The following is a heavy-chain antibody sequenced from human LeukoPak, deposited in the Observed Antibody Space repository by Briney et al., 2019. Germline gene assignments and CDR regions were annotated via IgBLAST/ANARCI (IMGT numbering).Heavy chain of an antibody. Sequence: PGGSLRLSCAASGFTFSSYAMHWVRQAPGKGLEWVAVISYDGGNKYYADSVKGRFTISRDNSKNTLYLQMNSLRAEDTAVYYCARVGITGTTAFDYWGQGTLVTVSS. J-gene: IGHJ4*02. D-gene: IGHD1-7*01. CDR2: ISYDGGNK. CDR1: GFTFSSYA. CDR3: ARVGITGTTAFDY. V-gene: IGHV3-30-3*01.